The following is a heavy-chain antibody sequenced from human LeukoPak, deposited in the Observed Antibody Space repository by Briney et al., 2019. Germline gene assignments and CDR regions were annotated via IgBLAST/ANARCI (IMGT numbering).Heavy chain of an antibody. Sequence: KASQTLSLTCAVSGDTVSGGSSGWNWLRQCPSRGLEWLVRIYYRTKCYNYYAPSVQSRVTINPDTSKNKFSLQLNSVTPEDTAGSDCTGGGLVRGGGHWFARWGQGTLVTASS. CDR3: TGGGLVRGGGHWFAR. CDR2: IYYRTKCYN. J-gene: IGHJ5*02. D-gene: IGHD3-10*01. V-gene: IGHV6-1*01. CDR1: GDTVSGGSSG.